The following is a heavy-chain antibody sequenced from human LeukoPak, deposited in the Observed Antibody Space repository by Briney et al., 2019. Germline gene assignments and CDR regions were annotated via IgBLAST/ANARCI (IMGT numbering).Heavy chain of an antibody. CDR2: IYYSGST. Sequence: SETLSLTCTVSGGSISSYYWSWIRQPPGKGLEWIGYIYYSGSTNYNPPLKSRVTISVDTSKNQFSLKLSSVTAADTAVYYCARTYGDYVWGQGTLVTVSS. CDR1: GGSISSYY. D-gene: IGHD4-17*01. V-gene: IGHV4-59*01. CDR3: ARTYGDYV. J-gene: IGHJ4*02.